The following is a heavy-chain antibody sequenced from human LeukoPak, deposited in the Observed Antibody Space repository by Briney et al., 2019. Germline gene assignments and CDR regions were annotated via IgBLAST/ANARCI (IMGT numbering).Heavy chain of an antibody. Sequence: SQTLSLTCVISGDSVSSNSAAWNWIRKSPSRGLEWLGRTYYRSKWYTDYAVSVKSRITINPDTSKNQFSLQLNSVTPEDTAVYYCTRDTLRVSGATLDAFDIWGRGTMVTVSS. CDR2: TYYRSKWYT. D-gene: IGHD1-26*01. CDR3: TRDTLRVSGATLDAFDI. J-gene: IGHJ3*02. V-gene: IGHV6-1*01. CDR1: GDSVSSNSAA.